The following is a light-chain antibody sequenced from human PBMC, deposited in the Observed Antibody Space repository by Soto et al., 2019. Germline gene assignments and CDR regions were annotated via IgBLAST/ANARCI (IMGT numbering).Light chain of an antibody. CDR1: KGFSMD. J-gene: IGKJ2*01. CDR3: QQYNNVPYT. CDR2: AAS. Sequence: IQMAQSPSSLSVSLGDRSTIIFRASKGFSMDLAWFQQKQGKAPKSLIHAASSLHSGVPSRFSGSGFGTDFTLTISSLQPEDFATYYCQQYNNVPYTFGQGTKVEV. V-gene: IGKV1-16*01.